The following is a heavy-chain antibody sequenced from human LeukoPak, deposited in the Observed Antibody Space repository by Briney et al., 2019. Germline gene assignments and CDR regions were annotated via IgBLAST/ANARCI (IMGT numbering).Heavy chain of an antibody. Sequence: GGSLRLSCAASGFIFDDYAMHWIRQTPGKGLEWVSGISWNSGTIGYADSMKGRFTISRDHAKNSLWLQMNSLRAEDMAFYYCAKARTGFYYSPDTFDIWGQGTMVTVSS. CDR2: ISWNSGTI. J-gene: IGHJ3*02. V-gene: IGHV3-9*03. D-gene: IGHD3-10*01. CDR3: AKARTGFYYSPDTFDI. CDR1: GFIFDDYA.